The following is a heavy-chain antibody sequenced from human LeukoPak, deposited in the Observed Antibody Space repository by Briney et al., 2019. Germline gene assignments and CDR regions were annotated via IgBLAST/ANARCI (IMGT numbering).Heavy chain of an antibody. Sequence: GGSLRLSCAASGSTFSIYSMNWVRQAPGKGLEWVSSISSSSSFIYYADSVKGRFTISRDNAKNSLYLQMNSLRAEDTAVYYCARDRIAAGYYYYSMEVWGKGTTVTVSS. CDR2: ISSSSSFI. V-gene: IGHV3-21*01. J-gene: IGHJ6*03. D-gene: IGHD6-13*01. CDR1: GSTFSIYS. CDR3: ARDRIAAGYYYYSMEV.